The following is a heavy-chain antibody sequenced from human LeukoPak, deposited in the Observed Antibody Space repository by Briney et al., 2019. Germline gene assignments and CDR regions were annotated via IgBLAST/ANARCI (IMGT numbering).Heavy chain of an antibody. D-gene: IGHD2-2*01. Sequence: GASVKVSCKASGYTFTSYGISWVRQAPGQGLAWMGWISAYNGNTNYAQKLQGRVTMTTDTSTSTAYMELRSLRSDDTAVYYCARVGTGDIVVVPALDYWGQGTLVTVSS. J-gene: IGHJ4*02. CDR2: ISAYNGNT. V-gene: IGHV1-18*04. CDR1: GYTFTSYG. CDR3: ARVGTGDIVVVPALDY.